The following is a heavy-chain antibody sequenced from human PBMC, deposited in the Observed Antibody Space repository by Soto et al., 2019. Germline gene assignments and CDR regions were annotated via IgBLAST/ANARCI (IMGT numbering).Heavy chain of an antibody. V-gene: IGHV3-30*18. J-gene: IGHJ4*02. D-gene: IGHD3-22*01. Sequence: GGSLRLSCAASGFSFSTYSMRWVRQAPGKGLEWVAVISYDGSNKYYADFVKGRFTISRDNSKNTLYVQLGSLRAEDTAVYYCAKSFYDKSGYYGLLDYWGQGTLVTVSS. CDR2: ISYDGSNK. CDR1: GFSFSTYS. CDR3: AKSFYDKSGYYGLLDY.